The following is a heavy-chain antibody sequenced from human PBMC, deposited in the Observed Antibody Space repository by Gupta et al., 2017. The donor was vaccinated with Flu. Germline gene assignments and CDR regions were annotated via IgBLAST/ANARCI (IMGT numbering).Heavy chain of an antibody. J-gene: IGHJ6*02. Sequence: EVQLLESGGGLVQPGGSLRLACAASGFTFSSYAMSWVRKAPRKGLEWVSAISGSGGSTYYADSVKGRFTISRDNSKNTLYLQTNSLRAEDTAVYYCAKDTAMVYYYYYGMDVWCQGPTVAVSS. D-gene: IGHD5-18*01. CDR2: ISGSGGST. CDR3: AKDTAMVYYYYYGMDV. V-gene: IGHV3-23*01. CDR1: GFTFSSYA.